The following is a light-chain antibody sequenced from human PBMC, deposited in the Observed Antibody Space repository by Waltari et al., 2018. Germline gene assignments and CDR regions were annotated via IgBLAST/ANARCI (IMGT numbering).Light chain of an antibody. V-gene: IGKV3-20*01. J-gene: IGKJ2*01. Sequence: EIVLTQSPGTLSLSPGDRATLSCRASQSIANKYVTGYRQRPGQPPSLLIFGASTRASGVPDRFSGSGFGTEFTLTIGSLLPEDFASYYCQQYSSDSHSFGQGTRLEI. CDR3: QQYSSDSHS. CDR1: QSIANKY. CDR2: GAS.